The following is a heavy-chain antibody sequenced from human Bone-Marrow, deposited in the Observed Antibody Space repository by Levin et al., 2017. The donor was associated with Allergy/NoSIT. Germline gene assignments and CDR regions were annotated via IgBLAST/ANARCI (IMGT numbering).Heavy chain of an antibody. CDR3: GRDTYYTVDY. J-gene: IGHJ4*02. D-gene: IGHD3-3*01. CDR2: INKDGTT. V-gene: IGHV3-74*03. Sequence: PGGSLRLSCAASGFAFSDHWMNWVRQAPGKGLMWVARINKDGTTTYADSVKGRFSVSRDNAKNTLFLQMNSLRAEDTGIYYCGRDTYYTVDYWGLGTMVTVSS. CDR1: GFAFSDHW.